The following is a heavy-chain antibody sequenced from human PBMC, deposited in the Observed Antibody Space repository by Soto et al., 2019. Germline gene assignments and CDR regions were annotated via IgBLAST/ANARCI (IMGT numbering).Heavy chain of an antibody. CDR2: ISGSGGST. V-gene: IGHV3-23*01. J-gene: IGHJ4*02. Sequence: EVQLLESGGGLVQPGGSLRLSCAASGFTFSSYAMSWVRQAPGKGLEWVSAISGSGGSTYYADSVKGRFTISRDNAKNTLYLQMNSLSSEDTAVYYCAKLAWQLWSQFDYWGQGTLVTVSS. CDR1: GFTFSSYA. CDR3: AKLAWQLWSQFDY. D-gene: IGHD5-18*01.